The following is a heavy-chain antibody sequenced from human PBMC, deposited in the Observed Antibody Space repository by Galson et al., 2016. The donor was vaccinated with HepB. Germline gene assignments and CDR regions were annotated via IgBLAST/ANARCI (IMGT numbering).Heavy chain of an antibody. J-gene: IGHJ4*02. V-gene: IGHV3-74*01. CDR3: TRAPVD. D-gene: IGHD4-23*01. CDR1: GFTFSRYW. Sequence: SLRLSCAASGFTFSRYWMHWVRQTPERGLVWVSRISGDGSDTSYADSVKGRFTVSRDNAKNTLFWQMNSLRAEHTAVYYVTRAPVDWGQGTLVTVSS. CDR2: ISGDGSDT.